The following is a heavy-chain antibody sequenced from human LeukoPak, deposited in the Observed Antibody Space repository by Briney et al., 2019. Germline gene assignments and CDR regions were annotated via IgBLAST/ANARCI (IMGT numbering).Heavy chain of an antibody. Sequence: SQTLSLTCVISGDSVSSNGVAWNWVRQSPSRGLEWLGRTYYGSKWSNDYALSVKSRITINPDTSRNQFSLQLNSVTPEDTAVYYCTRGRNSAFDYWGQGTLVTVSS. CDR3: TRGRNSAFDY. CDR1: GDSVSSNGVA. J-gene: IGHJ4*02. D-gene: IGHD1-14*01. CDR2: TYYGSKWSN. V-gene: IGHV6-1*01.